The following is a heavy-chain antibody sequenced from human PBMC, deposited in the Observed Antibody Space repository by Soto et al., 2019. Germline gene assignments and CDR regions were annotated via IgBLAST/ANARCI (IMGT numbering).Heavy chain of an antibody. J-gene: IGHJ4*02. Sequence: LRLSCAGSGFTFSSNWMSWVRQAPGKGLEWVANIKPDGGETYYVDPVKGRFTISRDNAKNSLYLQMSSLRAEDTAVYYCARWGYTSGWYYYDYWGQGTLVTVSS. CDR3: ARWGYTSGWYYYDY. V-gene: IGHV3-7*01. CDR1: GFTFSSNW. D-gene: IGHD6-19*01. CDR2: IKPDGGET.